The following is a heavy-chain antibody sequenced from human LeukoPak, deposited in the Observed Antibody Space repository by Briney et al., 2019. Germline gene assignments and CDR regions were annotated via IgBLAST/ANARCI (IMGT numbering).Heavy chain of an antibody. CDR2: INHSGST. D-gene: IGHD6-6*01. CDR1: GGSFSGYY. J-gene: IGHJ4*02. CDR3: ARVGSSPPYFDY. V-gene: IGHV4-34*01. Sequence: SETLSLTCAVYGGSFSGYYWSWIRQPPGKGLEWSGEINHSGSTNYNPSLKSRVTISVDTSKNQFSLKLSSVTAADTAVYYCARVGSSPPYFDYWGQGTLVTVSS.